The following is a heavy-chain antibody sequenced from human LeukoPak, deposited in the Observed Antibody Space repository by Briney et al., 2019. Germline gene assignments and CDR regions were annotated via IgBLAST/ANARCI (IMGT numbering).Heavy chain of an antibody. J-gene: IGHJ4*02. V-gene: IGHV3-48*04. CDR2: ISSSGNTI. D-gene: IGHD7-27*01. Sequence: GRSLRLSCAASGFTFSSYSMNWVRQVPGKGLEWVSYISSSGNTIYYADSVKGRFTISRDNAKNSLYLQMKSLRAEDTALYYCASGGKQTNWGNYWGQGTLVTVSS. CDR1: GFTFSSYS. CDR3: ASGGKQTNWGNY.